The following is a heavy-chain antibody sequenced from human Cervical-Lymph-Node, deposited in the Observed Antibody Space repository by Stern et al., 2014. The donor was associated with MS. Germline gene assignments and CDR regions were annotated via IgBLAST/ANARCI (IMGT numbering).Heavy chain of an antibody. CDR1: GYTFINFF. J-gene: IGHJ3*01. D-gene: IGHD1-26*01. CDR3: VREGGGNYGEAFDV. V-gene: IGHV1-46*01. Sequence: VQLEESGAEVRKPGASVKLSCKASGYTFINFFIHWARQAPGQGLEWMGIINTVGGSTTYAQKFKGRVSMTSDPSQSPVYVELRRLRSDDTAVYYCVREGGGNYGEAFDVWGQGTWVTVSS. CDR2: INTVGGST.